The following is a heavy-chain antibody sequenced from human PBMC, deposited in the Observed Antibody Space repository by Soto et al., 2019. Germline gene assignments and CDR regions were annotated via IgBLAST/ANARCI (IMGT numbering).Heavy chain of an antibody. CDR3: AKDVSTYYDFWSGYYNDY. CDR1: GFTFSSYA. J-gene: IGHJ4*02. V-gene: IGHV3-23*01. CDR2: ISGSGGST. Sequence: HPGGSLRLSCAASGFTFSSYAMSWVRQAPGKGLEWVSAISGSGGSTYYADYVKGRFTISRDNSKNTLYLQMNSLRAEDTAVYYCAKDVSTYYDFWSGYYNDYWGQGTLVTVSS. D-gene: IGHD3-3*01.